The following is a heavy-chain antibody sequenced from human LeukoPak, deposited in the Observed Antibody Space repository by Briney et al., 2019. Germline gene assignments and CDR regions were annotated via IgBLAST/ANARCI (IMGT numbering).Heavy chain of an antibody. D-gene: IGHD5-24*01. J-gene: IGHJ2*01. Sequence: GESLRLSCAASGFTFSGSGMHWVRQAPGKGLEWVAFIRYHGSDKFYADSVKGRFTISRDNAKKSLSLQMNSLRAEDTAVYYCAREGRDGYNFYWYFDLWGRGTLVTVSS. CDR3: AREGRDGYNFYWYFDL. CDR1: GFTFSGSG. CDR2: IRYHGSDK. V-gene: IGHV3-30*02.